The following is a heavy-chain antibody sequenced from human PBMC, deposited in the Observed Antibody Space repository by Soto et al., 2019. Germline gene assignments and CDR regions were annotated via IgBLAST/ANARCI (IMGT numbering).Heavy chain of an antibody. V-gene: IGHV3-74*01. Sequence: PGGSLRLSCAASGFTFSSYWMPWVRQAPGKGLVWVSRMNEDGGTTDYADSVKGRFTISRDNAKNTLYLQMNSLRVEDTAVYYCARDLSGRPDFWGQGTTVTVSS. CDR2: MNEDGGTT. CDR1: GFTFSSYW. CDR3: ARDLSGRPDF. D-gene: IGHD3-10*01. J-gene: IGHJ6*02.